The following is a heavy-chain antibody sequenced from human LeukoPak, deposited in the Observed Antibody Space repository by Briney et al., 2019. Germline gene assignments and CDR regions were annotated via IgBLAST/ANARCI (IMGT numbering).Heavy chain of an antibody. CDR3: AKNGGSSKGYYYYGMDV. Sequence: GGSLRLSCAASGFTFSDHYMDWVRQAPGKGLEWVAIISYDGNNEYYADSVKGRFTISRDNSKNTLYLQMNSPGAEDTAVYYCAKNGGSSKGYYYYGMDVWGQGTTVIVS. CDR2: ISYDGNNE. J-gene: IGHJ6*02. D-gene: IGHD6-13*01. V-gene: IGHV3-30*18. CDR1: GFTFSDHY.